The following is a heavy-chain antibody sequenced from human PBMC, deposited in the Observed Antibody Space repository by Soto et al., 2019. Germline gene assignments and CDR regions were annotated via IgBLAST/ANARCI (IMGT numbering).Heavy chain of an antibody. Sequence: QVQLVQSGAEVKKPGSSVKVSCKASGGTFSSYAISWVRQAPGQGLEWMGGIIPILGTANYAQTFQGRVTITGDETTSTAYMELSSLRSEDTAVYYCARGVTRSYDFWSGNYYYYYGMDVWGQGTTVTVA. D-gene: IGHD3-3*01. J-gene: IGHJ6*02. V-gene: IGHV1-69*12. CDR2: IIPILGTA. CDR1: GGTFSSYA. CDR3: ARGVTRSYDFWSGNYYYYYGMDV.